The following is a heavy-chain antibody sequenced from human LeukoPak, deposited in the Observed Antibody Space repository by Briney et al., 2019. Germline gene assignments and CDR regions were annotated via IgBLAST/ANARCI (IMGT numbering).Heavy chain of an antibody. J-gene: IGHJ4*02. CDR1: GYTFTSYG. CDR3: ARVSPKYYGSGSYLVY. V-gene: IGHV1-18*01. CDR2: ISAYSGNT. D-gene: IGHD3-10*01. Sequence: ASVKVSCKASGYTFTSYGISWVRQAPGQGLEWMGWISAYSGNTNYAQKLQGRVTMTTDTSTSTAYMELRSLRSDDTAVYYCARVSPKYYGSGSYLVYWGQGTLVTVSS.